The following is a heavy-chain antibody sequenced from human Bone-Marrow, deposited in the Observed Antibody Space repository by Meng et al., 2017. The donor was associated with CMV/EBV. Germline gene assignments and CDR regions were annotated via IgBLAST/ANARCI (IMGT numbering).Heavy chain of an antibody. J-gene: IGHJ2*01. D-gene: IGHD3-9*01. Sequence: DSITSGVYYWNWIRQHPGKGLEWIAYISNSGSTYYNPSLKSRVTISVDTSKNQFSLKLSSVTAADTAVYYCARDFYDILTGYWYFDLWGRGTLVTVSS. V-gene: IGHV4-31*02. CDR1: DSITSGVYY. CDR2: ISNSGST. CDR3: ARDFYDILTGYWYFDL.